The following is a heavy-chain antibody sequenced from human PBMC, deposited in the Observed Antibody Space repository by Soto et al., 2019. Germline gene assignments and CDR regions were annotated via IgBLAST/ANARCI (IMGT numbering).Heavy chain of an antibody. V-gene: IGHV1-46*01. CDR1: GYTFTSYY. J-gene: IGHJ4*02. CDR2: INPSGGST. CDR3: ARADYGSPFDY. D-gene: IGHD3-10*01. Sequence: ASVKVSCLASGYTFTSYYMYRVPQAPGPGLEWMGIINPSGGSTSHAQKFQGRVTMTRDTSTSTVYMRLSSLTSEDMALYYCARADYGSPFDYWGQGTLVTVSS.